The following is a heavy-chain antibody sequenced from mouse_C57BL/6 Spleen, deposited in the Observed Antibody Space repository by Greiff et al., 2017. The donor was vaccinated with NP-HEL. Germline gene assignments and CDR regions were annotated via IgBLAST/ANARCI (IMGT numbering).Heavy chain of an antibody. Sequence: VQLQQSGPELVKPGASVKIPCKASGYTFTDYNMDWVKQSHGKSLEWIGDINPNHGGTIYNQKFKGKATLTVDKSSSTSYMELRSLTAEDTAVYYCARGLNWAFDYWGQGTTLTVSS. CDR2: INPNHGGT. D-gene: IGHD4-1*01. CDR3: ARGLNWAFDY. CDR1: GYTFTDYN. V-gene: IGHV1-18*01. J-gene: IGHJ2*01.